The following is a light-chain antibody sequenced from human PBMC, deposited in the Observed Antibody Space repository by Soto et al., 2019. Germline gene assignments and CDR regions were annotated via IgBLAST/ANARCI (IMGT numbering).Light chain of an antibody. CDR1: SSNIGSNY. Sequence: QSVLTQPPSASGTPGQRVTISCSGSSSNIGSNYVYWYQQLPGTAPKLLIYRNNQRPSGVPARFSGSKSGTSASLAISGFRSDDDADYYCAAWDDSLRGPVFGVGTKLTVL. CDR3: AAWDDSLRGPV. J-gene: IGLJ2*01. CDR2: RNN. V-gene: IGLV1-47*01.